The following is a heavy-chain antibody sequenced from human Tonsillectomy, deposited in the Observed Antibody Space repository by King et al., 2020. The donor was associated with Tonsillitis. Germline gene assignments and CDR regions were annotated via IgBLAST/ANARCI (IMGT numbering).Heavy chain of an antibody. CDR3: ARAGFSSTWYVAYFDY. D-gene: IGHD6-13*01. J-gene: IGHJ4*02. CDR2: ILHDGSSK. V-gene: IGHV3-30*14. Sequence: VQLVESGGGVVQPGTSVRLSCAASGFTFSTSAMHWVRQAPGKGLEWVAVILHDGSSKYYADSVKGRFTISKDNSKNTLYLQMSSLRVEDTAVYYCARAGFSSTWYVAYFDYWGQGTLVTVSS. CDR1: GFTFSTSA.